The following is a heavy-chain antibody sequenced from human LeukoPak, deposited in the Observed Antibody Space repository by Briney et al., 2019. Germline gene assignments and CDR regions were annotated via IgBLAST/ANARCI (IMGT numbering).Heavy chain of an antibody. CDR1: GYTFTGYY. CDR2: INPNSGGT. V-gene: IGHV1-2*02. Sequence: GASVKVSCKASGYTFTGYYMHWVRQAPGQGLEWMGWINPNSGGTNYAQKFQGRVTITRNTSISTAYMELSSLRSEDTAVYYCARAYSSSSGYYYYYMDVWGKGTTVTVSS. D-gene: IGHD6-6*01. J-gene: IGHJ6*03. CDR3: ARAYSSSSGYYYYYMDV.